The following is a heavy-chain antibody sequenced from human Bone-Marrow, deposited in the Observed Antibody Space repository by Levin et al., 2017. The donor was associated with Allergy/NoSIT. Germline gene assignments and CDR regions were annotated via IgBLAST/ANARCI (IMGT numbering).Heavy chain of an antibody. CDR1: GFKFSNYV. Sequence: SGGSLRLSCAASGFKFSNYVIHWVRQAPGKGLEWVAVIWYDGSNKFYADSVKGRFTVSRDNSKNTLYLQMNSLRAEDTAVYYCAKISRDSSSWYYFDYWGQGTLVTVSS. D-gene: IGHD6-13*01. CDR3: AKISRDSSSWYYFDY. J-gene: IGHJ4*02. CDR2: IWYDGSNK. V-gene: IGHV3-33*08.